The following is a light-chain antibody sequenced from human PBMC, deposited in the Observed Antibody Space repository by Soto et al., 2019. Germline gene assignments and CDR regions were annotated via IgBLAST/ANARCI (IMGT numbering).Light chain of an antibody. Sequence: AIQMTQSPSSLSASVGDRVTITCRASQGIRNDLGWYQQKPGKAPVLLIYAASTLQSGVPSRFSGSGSGADFTLTIYSLQPEDCATYYCLQDYNYPWTFGQGTKVEI. CDR1: QGIRND. J-gene: IGKJ1*01. CDR3: LQDYNYPWT. CDR2: AAS. V-gene: IGKV1-6*01.